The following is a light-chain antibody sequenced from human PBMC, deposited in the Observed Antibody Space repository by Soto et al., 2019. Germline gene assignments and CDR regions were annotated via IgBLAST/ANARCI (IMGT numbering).Light chain of an antibody. V-gene: IGKV1-27*01. CDR3: QKYNSAPLT. CDR1: QGINTY. J-gene: IGKJ4*01. CDR2: AAS. Sequence: DIQMTQSPSSLSASVGDRVTITCRASQGINTYLAWYQQKPGKVPKLLIYAASTLQSGVTSQFSGSGSGTDFTLTISSLQPEDVATYYCQKYNSAPLTFGGETKVHIK.